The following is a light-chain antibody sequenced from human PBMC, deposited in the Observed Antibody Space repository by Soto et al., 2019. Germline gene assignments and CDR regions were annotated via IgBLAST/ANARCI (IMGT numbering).Light chain of an antibody. CDR1: SSDVPGSNS. CDR2: DVF. Sequence: QSALTQPASVSASRGQSITISCTGTSSDVPGSNSVSWYQQHPGKAPILIIFDVFKRPSGVSDRFSASKSGNTASLTISELQAEDEADYYCSSYITSAIVVFGGGTKVTVL. CDR3: SSYITSAIVV. J-gene: IGLJ2*01. V-gene: IGLV2-14*01.